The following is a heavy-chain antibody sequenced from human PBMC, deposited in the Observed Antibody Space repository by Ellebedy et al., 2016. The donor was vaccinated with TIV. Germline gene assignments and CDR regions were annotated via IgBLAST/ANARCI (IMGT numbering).Heavy chain of an antibody. J-gene: IGHJ4*02. CDR3: ARGLRYGWGFDY. Sequence: GGSLRLSCAASGFTFSSYSMNWVRQAPGKGLEWVSSITSSSTYIYSADSVKGRFTISRDNAKNSLYLQMNSVRAEDTAVYYCARGLRYGWGFDYWGQGTLVTVSS. V-gene: IGHV3-21*01. D-gene: IGHD6-19*01. CDR2: ITSSSTYI. CDR1: GFTFSSYS.